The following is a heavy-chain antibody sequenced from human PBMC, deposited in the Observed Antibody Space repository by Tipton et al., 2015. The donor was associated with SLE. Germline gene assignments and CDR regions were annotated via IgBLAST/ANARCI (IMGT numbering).Heavy chain of an antibody. Sequence: TLSLTCTVSGGSISNGSYYWTWIRQPAGKGLEWIGHIYTSGTTTYNPSLKSRVTISTDTFKNQFSLKLSSVTAADTAVYYCARDQKDSGYDLRFFHHWGQGTLVTVSS. CDR2: IYTSGTT. CDR1: GGSISNGSYY. J-gene: IGHJ1*01. D-gene: IGHD5-12*01. V-gene: IGHV4-61*09. CDR3: ARDQKDSGYDLRFFHH.